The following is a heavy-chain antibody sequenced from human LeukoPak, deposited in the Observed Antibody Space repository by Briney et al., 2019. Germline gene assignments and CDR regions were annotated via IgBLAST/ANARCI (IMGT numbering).Heavy chain of an antibody. Sequence: SETLSLTCTVSGGSISSYYWSWIRQPPGKGLEWIGYIYYSGSTNYNPSLKSRVTISVDTSKNQFSLKLSSVTPADTAVYYCARDGYYYGSGSYPFDPWGQGTLVTVSS. J-gene: IGHJ5*02. CDR1: GGSISSYY. CDR2: IYYSGST. V-gene: IGHV4-59*01. CDR3: ARDGYYYGSGSYPFDP. D-gene: IGHD3-10*01.